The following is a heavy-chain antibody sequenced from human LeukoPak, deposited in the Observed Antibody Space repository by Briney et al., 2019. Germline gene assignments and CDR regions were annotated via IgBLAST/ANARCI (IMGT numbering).Heavy chain of an antibody. CDR1: GFSFSNYA. D-gene: IGHD2/OR15-2a*01. V-gene: IGHV3-23*01. CDR3: GPREDSTTNAYDY. Sequence: GGSLRLSCATSGFSFSNYAMSWVRQAPGKGLEWVSAISGEGVTIYYADSVKGRFTISRDNSKNTLYLQMNSLTAEDAAVYYCGPREDSTTNAYDYWGQGTLVTVSS. J-gene: IGHJ4*02. CDR2: ISGEGVTI.